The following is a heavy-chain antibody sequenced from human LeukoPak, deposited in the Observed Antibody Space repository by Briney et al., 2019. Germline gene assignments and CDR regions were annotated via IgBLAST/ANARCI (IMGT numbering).Heavy chain of an antibody. J-gene: IGHJ6*04. Sequence: ASVKVSCKAAGSTFTSYDINCVRQATGQGLEWMGWMNPNSGNTGYAQKFQGRVTMTRNTSIGTAYMELSSLRSEDTAVYYCARIEGGGDYGVYYYYGMDVWGKGTRVTVSS. CDR2: MNPNSGNT. CDR3: ARIEGGGDYGVYYYYGMDV. D-gene: IGHD4-17*01. V-gene: IGHV1-8*01. CDR1: GSTFTSYD.